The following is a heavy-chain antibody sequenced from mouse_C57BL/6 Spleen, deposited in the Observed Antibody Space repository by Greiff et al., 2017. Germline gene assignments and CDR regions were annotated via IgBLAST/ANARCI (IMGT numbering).Heavy chain of an antibody. Sequence: QVQLQQSGAELAKPGASVKMSCKASGYTFTSYCMHWVQQRHGKGLEWIGYINPSSGDTKYNQKFKDKATLTAEKSSTTAYLQLSRLTSEDSAVYYFARTGSYYDYFDYWGQGTTLTGSS. V-gene: IGHV1-7*01. CDR2: INPSSGDT. J-gene: IGHJ2*01. CDR3: ARTGSYYDYFDY. CDR1: GYTFTSYC. D-gene: IGHD1-1*01.